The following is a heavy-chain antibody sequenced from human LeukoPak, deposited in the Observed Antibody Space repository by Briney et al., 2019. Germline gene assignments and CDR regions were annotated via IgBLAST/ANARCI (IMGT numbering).Heavy chain of an antibody. CDR3: ARHEPHVTTVTTYFDY. CDR1: GGYISSSSYY. J-gene: IGHJ4*02. V-gene: IGHV4-39*01. CDR2: IYYSGST. Sequence: PSETLSLTCTVSGGYISSSSYYWGWTRQPPGNGLEWIGSIYYSGSTYYNPSLKSRVTISVDTSKNQFSLKLSSVTAADTAVYYCARHEPHVTTVTTYFDYWGQGTLVTVSS. D-gene: IGHD4-11*01.